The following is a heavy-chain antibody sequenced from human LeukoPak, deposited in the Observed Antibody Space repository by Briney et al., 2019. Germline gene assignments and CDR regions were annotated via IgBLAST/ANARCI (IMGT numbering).Heavy chain of an antibody. CDR2: IKSKTDGGTT. Sequence: GGSLRLSCAASGFTFSNAWMSWVRQAPGKELEWVGRIKSKTDGGTTDYAAPVKGRFTISRDDSKNTLYLQMNSLKTEDTAVYYCTSEHTSYYDFWSGYYDYWGQGTLVTVSS. V-gene: IGHV3-15*01. CDR3: TSEHTSYYDFWSGYYDY. CDR1: GFTFSNAW. J-gene: IGHJ4*02. D-gene: IGHD3-3*01.